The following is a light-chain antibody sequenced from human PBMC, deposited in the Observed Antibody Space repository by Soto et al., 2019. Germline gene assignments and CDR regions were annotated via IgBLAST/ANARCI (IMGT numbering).Light chain of an antibody. CDR2: EVS. Sequence: GTSRDVGGYDYVSVYPHHTGNAPKLMIYEVSNRLSGVSNRFFCAKSGNTAFLTISGLQSEDEADYYCSSYTSSSTLLYVFGTGTKVTVL. CDR3: SSYTSSSTLLYV. V-gene: IGLV2-14*01. CDR1: SRDVGGYDY. J-gene: IGLJ1*01.